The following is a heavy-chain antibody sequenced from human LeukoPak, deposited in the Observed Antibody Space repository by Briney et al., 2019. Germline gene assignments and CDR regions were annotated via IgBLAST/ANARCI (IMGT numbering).Heavy chain of an antibody. V-gene: IGHV4-34*01. D-gene: IGHD6-6*01. CDR1: GGSFSGYY. Sequence: SETLSLTCVVYGGSFSGYYWTWIRQPPGKGLEWIGEINHSGNTNYNPSLKSRVTFSVDTSRNHFSLKPTSVTAADTAVYYCARGGIADRLAYWGQGTLVTVSS. CDR3: ARGGIADRLAY. J-gene: IGHJ4*02. CDR2: INHSGNT.